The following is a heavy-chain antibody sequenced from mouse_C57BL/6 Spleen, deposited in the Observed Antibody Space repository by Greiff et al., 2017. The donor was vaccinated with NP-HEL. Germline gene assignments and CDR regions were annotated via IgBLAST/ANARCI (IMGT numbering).Heavy chain of an antibody. CDR2: IYPRSGNT. CDR3: ARKDYLYAMDY. D-gene: IGHD2-4*01. V-gene: IGHV1-81*01. J-gene: IGHJ4*01. CDR1: GYTFTSYG. Sequence: QVQLQQSGAELARPGASVKLSCKASGYTFTSYGISWVKQRTGQGLEWIGEIYPRSGNTYYNEKFKGKAILTADKSSSTAYMELRSLTSEDSAVYFCARKDYLYAMDYWGQGTSVTVSS.